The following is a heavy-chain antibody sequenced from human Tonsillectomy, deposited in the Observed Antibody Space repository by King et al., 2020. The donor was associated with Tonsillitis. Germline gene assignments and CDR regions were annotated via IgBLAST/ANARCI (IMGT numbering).Heavy chain of an antibody. CDR2: ISNDGNYA. J-gene: IGHJ4*02. D-gene: IGHD3/OR15-3a*01. CDR3: TKPKSAVFMDFLITY. CDR1: GFTLENYG. Sequence: VQLVESGGGVVQPGRSLRVSCEASGFTLENYGMHWVRQAPGKGLEWVAVISNDGNYAYYADSVKGRFTISRDNSKNTLFLQMNSLRTEDTAVYYCTKPKSAVFMDFLITYWGQGPLVSVPS. V-gene: IGHV3-30*19.